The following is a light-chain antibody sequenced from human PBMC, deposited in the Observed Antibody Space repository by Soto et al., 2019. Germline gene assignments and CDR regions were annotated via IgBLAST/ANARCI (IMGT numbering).Light chain of an antibody. CDR2: AAS. Sequence: DIQLTQAPSFLSASAGDRVTITCRASQVISSYLAWYQQKPGRAPKLLIYAASTLQSGVPSRFSGSGSGTEFTLTISSLHPDDFATYYCQQYNTYPWTFGQGTKVDIK. J-gene: IGKJ1*01. CDR3: QQYNTYPWT. V-gene: IGKV1-9*01. CDR1: QVISSY.